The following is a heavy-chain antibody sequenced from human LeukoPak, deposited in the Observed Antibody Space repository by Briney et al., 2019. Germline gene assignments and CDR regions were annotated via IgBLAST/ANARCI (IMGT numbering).Heavy chain of an antibody. CDR1: GGSFSGYY. J-gene: IGHJ6*02. CDR3: ARAYYDSSGYSFYYYYGMDV. CDR2: INHSGST. V-gene: IGHV4-34*01. Sequence: SETLSLTCAVYGGSFSGYYWSWIRQPPGKGLEWIGEINHSGSTNYNPSLKSRVTISVGTSKNQFSLKLSSVTAADTAVYYCARAYYDSSGYSFYYYYGMDVWGQGTTVTVSS. D-gene: IGHD3-22*01.